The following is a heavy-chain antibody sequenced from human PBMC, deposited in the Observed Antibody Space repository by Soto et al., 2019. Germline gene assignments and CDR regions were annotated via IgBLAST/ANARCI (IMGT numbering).Heavy chain of an antibody. CDR1: GGTFSSYA. CDR2: IIPIFGTA. Sequence: SVKVSCKASGGTFSSYAISWVRQAPGQGLEWTGGIIPIFGTANYAQKFQGRVTITADESTSTAYMELSSLRSEDTAVYYCARDCIPMHYYGSWSSLPVEYYYYGMDVWGQGTTVTGSS. CDR3: ARDCIPMHYYGSWSSLPVEYYYYGMDV. V-gene: IGHV1-69*13. D-gene: IGHD3-10*01. J-gene: IGHJ6*02.